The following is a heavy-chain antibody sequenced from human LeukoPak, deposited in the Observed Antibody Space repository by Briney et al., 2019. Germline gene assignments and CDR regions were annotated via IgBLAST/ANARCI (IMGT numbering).Heavy chain of an antibody. J-gene: IGHJ6*02. CDR2: IYYSGST. D-gene: IGHD3-16*01. CDR1: GGSISNGVYY. V-gene: IGHV4-31*03. CDR3: ATYVWGSPGLMDV. Sequence: KASQTLSLTCTVSGGSISNGVYYWSWIRQHPGKGLEWIGYIYYSGSTYYSPSLKSRLTMSVDTSKNQFSLKLSSVTAADTAVYYCATYVWGSPGLMDVWGQGTTVIVSS.